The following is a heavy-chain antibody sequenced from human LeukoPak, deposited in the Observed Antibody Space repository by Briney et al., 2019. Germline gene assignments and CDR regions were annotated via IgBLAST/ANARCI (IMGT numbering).Heavy chain of an antibody. CDR3: AREGGSGWYSGWFDP. V-gene: IGHV3-74*01. J-gene: IGHJ5*02. CDR2: INSDGGTT. D-gene: IGHD6-19*01. Sequence: PGGSLRLSCGASGFTFGTYWMHWVRQAPGKGLVWVSGINSDGGTTTYADSVKGRFTISRDNAKNSLYLQMNSLRAEDTALYYCAREGGSGWYSGWFDPWGQGTLVTVSS. CDR1: GFTFGTYW.